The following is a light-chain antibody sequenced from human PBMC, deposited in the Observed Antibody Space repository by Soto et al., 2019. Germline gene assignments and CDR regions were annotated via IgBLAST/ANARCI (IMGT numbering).Light chain of an antibody. J-gene: IGKJ1*01. CDR3: QQYNDWPRT. Sequence: ETVMTQSPATLSVSPGERVTLSWRASEGVGSSLAWYQQKPGQAPRVIIYGASTTAPGIPARFSGSGSGTQFTLTISSLQPEDSAVYHCQQYNDWPRTFGQGTKVDIK. V-gene: IGKV3-15*01. CDR1: EGVGSS. CDR2: GAS.